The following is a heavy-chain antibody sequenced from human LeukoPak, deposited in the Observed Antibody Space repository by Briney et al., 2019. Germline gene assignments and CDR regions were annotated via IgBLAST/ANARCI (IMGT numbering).Heavy chain of an antibody. V-gene: IGHV1-2*06. CDR3: LVATTGSYYYYYMDV. D-gene: IGHD2-15*01. J-gene: IGHJ6*03. CDR2: INPNSGGT. CDR1: GYTFTGYY. Sequence: ASVKVSCKASGYTFTGYYMHWVRQATGQGLEWMGRINPNSGGTNYAQKFQGRVTMTRDTSISTAYMELSRLRSDDTAVYYCLVATTGSYYYYYMDVWGKGTTVTVSS.